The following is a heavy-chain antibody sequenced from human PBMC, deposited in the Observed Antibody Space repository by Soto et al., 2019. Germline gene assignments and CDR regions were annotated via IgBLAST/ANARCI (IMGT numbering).Heavy chain of an antibody. CDR2: INQSGFT. CDR1: GGSFSGYY. CDR3: ARGRAYCSGGSCYPRAFFDY. V-gene: IGHV4-34*01. D-gene: IGHD2-15*01. Sequence: SETLSLTCAVYGGSFSGYYWTWIRQPPGKGLEWIGEINQSGFTNYNPSLESRVTMSVDTSRNQFSLRLSSVTAADTAVYYCARGRAYCSGGSCYPRAFFDYWGQGTLVTVSS. J-gene: IGHJ4*02.